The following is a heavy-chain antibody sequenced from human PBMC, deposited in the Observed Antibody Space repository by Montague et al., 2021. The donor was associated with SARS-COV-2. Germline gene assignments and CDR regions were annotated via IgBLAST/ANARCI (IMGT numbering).Heavy chain of an antibody. J-gene: IGHJ4*02. D-gene: IGHD3-9*01. CDR1: GFTFSSYA. V-gene: IGHV3-30*04. Sequence: SLRLSCVACGFTFSSYAMHWVRQAPGKGLEWVAVISYDGSNKYYXDSXKGRFTISRDNSKNTLYLQMNSLRAEDTAVYYCARAAGNYDILTGYYDYWGQGTLVTVSS. CDR3: ARAAGNYDILTGYYDY. CDR2: ISYDGSNK.